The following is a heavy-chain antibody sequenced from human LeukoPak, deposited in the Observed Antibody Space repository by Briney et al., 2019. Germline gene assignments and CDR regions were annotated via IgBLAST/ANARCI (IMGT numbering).Heavy chain of an antibody. J-gene: IGHJ4*02. D-gene: IGHD3-22*01. CDR2: IYYSGTT. CDR1: GGSINSSYYN. CDR3: ARVYYDSSGYLHPFDY. V-gene: IGHV4-39*01. Sequence: SETLSLTCTVSGGSINSSYYNWGWIRQPPGKGLEWIGSIYYSGTTYYNPSLKSRVTISADTSKNQFSLKLSSVTAADTAVYYCARVYYDSSGYLHPFDYWGQGTLVTVSS.